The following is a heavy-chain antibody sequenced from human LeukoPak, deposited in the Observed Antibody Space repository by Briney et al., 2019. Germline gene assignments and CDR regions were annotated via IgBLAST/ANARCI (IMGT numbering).Heavy chain of an antibody. Sequence: SETLSLTCTVSGGSISSSSYYWGWIRQPPGKGLEWIGEINHSGSTNYNPSLKSRVTISVDTSKNQFSLKLSSVTAADTAVYYCAIPRDGYNHHFDYWGQGTLVTVPS. J-gene: IGHJ4*02. CDR2: INHSGST. CDR1: GGSISSSSYY. CDR3: AIPRDGYNHHFDY. V-gene: IGHV4-39*07. D-gene: IGHD5-24*01.